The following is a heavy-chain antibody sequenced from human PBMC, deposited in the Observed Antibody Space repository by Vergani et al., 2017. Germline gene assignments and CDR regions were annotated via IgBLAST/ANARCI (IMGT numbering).Heavy chain of an antibody. D-gene: IGHD4/OR15-4a*01. Sequence: QVQLQESGPGLVKPSETLSLTCTVSGGSISSSSYYWGWIRQPPGKGLEWIGSIYYSGSTYYNPSLKSRVTISVDTSKNQFSLKLSSVTASDTAVYYCARGQGSNYYYYYYGMDVWGQGTTVTVSS. J-gene: IGHJ6*02. V-gene: IGHV4-39*07. CDR1: GGSISSSSYY. CDR3: ARGQGSNYYYYYYGMDV. CDR2: IYYSGST.